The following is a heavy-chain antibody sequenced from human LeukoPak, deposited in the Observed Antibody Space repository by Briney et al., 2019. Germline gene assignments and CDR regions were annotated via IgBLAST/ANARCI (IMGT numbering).Heavy chain of an antibody. J-gene: IGHJ4*02. CDR1: GFTFSTYG. CDR2: MRYDGSNK. CDR3: AKADTSGWYEVDYFDY. D-gene: IGHD6-19*01. V-gene: IGHV3-30*02. Sequence: GGSLRLSCAASGFTFSTYGMHWVRQAPGKGLEWVAFMRYDGSNKDFADSVKGRFTISRDNSKNTLYLQTNSLRAEDTAVYYCAKADTSGWYEVDYFDYWGQGTLVTVSS.